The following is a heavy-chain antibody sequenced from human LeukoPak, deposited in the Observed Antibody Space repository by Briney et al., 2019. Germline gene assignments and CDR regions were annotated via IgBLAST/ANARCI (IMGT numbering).Heavy chain of an antibody. CDR1: GGSISSSSYY. V-gene: IGHV4-39*07. CDR3: ARGGGQWLRSYYFDY. D-gene: IGHD5-12*01. CDR2: INHSGNT. J-gene: IGHJ4*02. Sequence: SETLSLTCTVSGGSISSSSYYWTWIRQSQGKGLEWIGEINHSGNTNYNPSLRSRVTISVDTSKKQFSLTVRSVTAADTAVYYCARGGGQWLRSYYFDYWGQGALVTVSS.